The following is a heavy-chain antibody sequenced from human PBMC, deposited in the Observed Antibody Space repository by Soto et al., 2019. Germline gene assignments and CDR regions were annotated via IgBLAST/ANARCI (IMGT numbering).Heavy chain of an antibody. Sequence: PSETLSLTCTVSGGSIRDYYGGWIRQSPGKGLEWIGYIYYSGSTNYNPSLKSRVTISVDTSKNQFSLKLSSVTAADTAVYYCARRWGRSFDYWGQGTLVTVSS. CDR1: GGSIRDYY. D-gene: IGHD2-15*01. V-gene: IGHV4-59*08. J-gene: IGHJ4*02. CDR2: IYYSGST. CDR3: ARRWGRSFDY.